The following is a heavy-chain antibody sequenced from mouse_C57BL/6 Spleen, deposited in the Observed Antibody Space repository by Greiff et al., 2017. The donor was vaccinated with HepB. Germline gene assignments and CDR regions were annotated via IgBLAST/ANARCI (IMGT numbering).Heavy chain of an antibody. Sequence: EVQRVESGGGLVKPGGSLKLSCAASGFTFSDYGMHWVRQAPEKGLEWVAYISSGSSTIYYADTVKGRFTISRDNAKNTLFLQMTSLRSEDTAMYYCARRYYGSSYGNYAMDYWGQGTSVTVSS. CDR3: ARRYYGSSYGNYAMDY. D-gene: IGHD1-1*01. CDR2: ISSGSSTI. V-gene: IGHV5-17*01. J-gene: IGHJ4*01. CDR1: GFTFSDYG.